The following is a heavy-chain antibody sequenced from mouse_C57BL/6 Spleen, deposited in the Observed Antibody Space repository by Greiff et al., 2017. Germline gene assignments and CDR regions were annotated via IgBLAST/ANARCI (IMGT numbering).Heavy chain of an antibody. V-gene: IGHV14-3*01. J-gene: IGHJ2*01. CDR2: IDPANGNT. Sequence: VQLQQSVAELVRPGASVKLSCTASGFNIKNTYMHWVKQRPEQGLEWIGRIDPANGNTKYAPKFQGKATITADTSSNTAYLQLSSLTSKDTAIYYSAGLYYGSNRDYFDYWGQGTTLTVSS. D-gene: IGHD1-1*01. CDR1: GFNIKNTY. CDR3: AGLYYGSNRDYFDY.